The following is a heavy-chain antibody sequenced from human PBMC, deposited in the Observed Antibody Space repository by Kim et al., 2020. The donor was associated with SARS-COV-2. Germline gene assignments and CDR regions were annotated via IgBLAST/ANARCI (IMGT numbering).Heavy chain of an antibody. D-gene: IGHD3-10*01. CDR2: IYTSGST. CDR1: GGSISSDY. CDR3: ASPLGY. V-gene: IGHV4-4*07. Sequence: SETLSLTCTVSGGSISSDYWSWIRQPAGKGLEWIGRIYTSGSTNYNPSLKSRATMSVDTPKNQFSLNLSSVTAADTAEYYCASPLGYLGQGTLVTVSS. J-gene: IGHJ4*02.